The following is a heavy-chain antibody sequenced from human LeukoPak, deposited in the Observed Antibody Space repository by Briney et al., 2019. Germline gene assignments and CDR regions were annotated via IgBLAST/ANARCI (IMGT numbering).Heavy chain of an antibody. Sequence: GGSLRLSCAASGFTFSSYWMSWVRQAPGKGLEWVANIKQDGSEKYYVDSVKGRFTISRDNAKNSLYLQMNSLRAEDTAVYYCARDYTVNIAAVYYFDYWGQGTLVTVSS. CDR1: GFTFSSYW. D-gene: IGHD6-13*01. CDR2: IKQDGSEK. V-gene: IGHV3-7*01. CDR3: ARDYTVNIAAVYYFDY. J-gene: IGHJ4*02.